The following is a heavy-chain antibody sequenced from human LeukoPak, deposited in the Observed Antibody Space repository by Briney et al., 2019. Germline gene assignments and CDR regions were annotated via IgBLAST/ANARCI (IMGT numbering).Heavy chain of an antibody. V-gene: IGHV1-2*02. Sequence: ASVKVSCKASGYTFTSYGISWVRQAPGQGLEWMGWINPNSGGTNYAQKFQGRVTMTRGTSISTAYMELSRLRSDDTAVYYCARQIAAAGRWFDYWGQGTLVTVSS. J-gene: IGHJ4*02. CDR2: INPNSGGT. CDR1: GYTFTSYG. CDR3: ARQIAAAGRWFDY. D-gene: IGHD6-13*01.